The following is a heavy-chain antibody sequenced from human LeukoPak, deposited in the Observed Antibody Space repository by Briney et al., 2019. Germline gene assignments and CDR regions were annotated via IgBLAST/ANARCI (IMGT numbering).Heavy chain of an antibody. V-gene: IGHV4-34*01. CDR2: INHSGST. Sequence: KPSETLSLTCAVYGGSFSGYYWSWIRQPPGKGLEWIGEINHSGSTNYNPSLKSRVTISADTSKNQFSLKLSSVTAADTAVYYCARDKGIAAAGDKYYFDYWGQGTLVTVSS. D-gene: IGHD6-13*01. CDR1: GGSFSGYY. J-gene: IGHJ4*02. CDR3: ARDKGIAAAGDKYYFDY.